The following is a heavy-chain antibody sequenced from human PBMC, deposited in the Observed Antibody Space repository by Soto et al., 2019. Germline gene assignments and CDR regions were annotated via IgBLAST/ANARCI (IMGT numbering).Heavy chain of an antibody. J-gene: IGHJ4*02. CDR3: AKARGGIDY. D-gene: IGHD3-16*01. CDR2: ISWDSGSI. CDR1: GFTFDDYG. Sequence: EVQLVESGGGLVQPGRSLRLSCVGSGFTFDDYGMHWVRPAPGKGLEWVSGISWDSGSIGYAESVKGRFTISRDNAKNALYLQMNSLRTEDTALYYCAKARGGIDYWGQGTLVTVSS. V-gene: IGHV3-9*01.